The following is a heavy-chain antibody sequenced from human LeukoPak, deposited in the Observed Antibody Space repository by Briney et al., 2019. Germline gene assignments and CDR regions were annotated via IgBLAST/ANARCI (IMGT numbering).Heavy chain of an antibody. V-gene: IGHV3-13*04. CDR2: IGTAGDT. Sequence: GGSLRLSCAASGFTFSSYDMHWVRQATGKGLEWVSAIGTAGDTYYPGSVKGRFTISRENAKNSLYLRMNSLRAGDTAVYYCARGIAVAGPFDYWGQGTLVTVSS. CDR1: GFTFSSYD. J-gene: IGHJ4*02. CDR3: ARGIAVAGPFDY. D-gene: IGHD6-19*01.